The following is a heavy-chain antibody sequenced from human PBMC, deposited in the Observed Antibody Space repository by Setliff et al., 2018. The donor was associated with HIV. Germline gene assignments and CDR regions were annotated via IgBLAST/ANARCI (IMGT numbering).Heavy chain of an antibody. J-gene: IGHJ3*02. V-gene: IGHV3-74*01. CDR2: IKSDGSST. Sequence: WGSLRLSCAASGFTFSSHWMHWVRQAPGKGLVWVSRIKSDGSSTAYADSVKGRFTISRGNAKSTLYLQMNSLRVEDTAVYYCAREDVTTSGLDIWGQGTMVTVSS. D-gene: IGHD4-17*01. CDR1: GFTFSSHW. CDR3: AREDVTTSGLDI.